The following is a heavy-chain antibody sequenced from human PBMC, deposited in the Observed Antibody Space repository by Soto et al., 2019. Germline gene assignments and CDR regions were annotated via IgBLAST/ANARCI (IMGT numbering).Heavy chain of an antibody. J-gene: IGHJ4*02. CDR2: ITYDGGDK. CDR3: ARDLSKEAADYYVDV. D-gene: IGHD6-13*01. CDR1: GFTFNNFA. V-gene: IGHV3-30*03. Sequence: GGSLRLSCAASGFTFNNFAMHWVRQAPGKGLEWVAVITYDGGDKYYADTVKGRFTISRDNSKNTLYLQMNGLRAEDTAVYYCARDLSKEAADYYVDVWGQGALVTVSS.